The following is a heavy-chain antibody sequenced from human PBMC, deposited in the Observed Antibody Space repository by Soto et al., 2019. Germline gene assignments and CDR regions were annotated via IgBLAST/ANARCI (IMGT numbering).Heavy chain of an antibody. CDR3: ARGKATVTTFYHYYYIDV. CDR1: GGSFSTYY. CDR2: IDHSGST. D-gene: IGHD4-17*01. V-gene: IGHV4-34*01. J-gene: IGHJ6*03. Sequence: SETLSLTCAVYGGSFSTYYWSWVRQPPGEGLEWIGEIDHSGSTSYNPSLKSRVTISVDTSKKQFSLRLSSVTAADTAVYYCARGKATVTTFYHYYYIDVWGKGTTVTVSS.